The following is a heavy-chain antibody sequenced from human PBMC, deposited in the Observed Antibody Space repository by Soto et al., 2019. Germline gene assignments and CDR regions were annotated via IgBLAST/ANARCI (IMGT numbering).Heavy chain of an antibody. V-gene: IGHV3-30-3*01. D-gene: IGHD2-2*01. CDR1: GFTFSSYA. CDR3: ARENYPLPAALYYYYYGMDV. J-gene: IGHJ6*02. CDR2: ISYDGSNK. Sequence: GGSLRLSCAASGFTFSSYAMHWVRQAPGKGLEWVAVISYDGSNKYYADSVKGRFTISRDNSKNTLYLQMNSLRAEDTAVYYCARENYPLPAALYYYYYGMDVWGQGTTVTVSS.